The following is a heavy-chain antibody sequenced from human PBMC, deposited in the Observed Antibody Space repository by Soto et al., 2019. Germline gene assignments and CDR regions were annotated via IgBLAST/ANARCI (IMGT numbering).Heavy chain of an antibody. CDR1: GGSISTYY. V-gene: IGHV4-4*07. D-gene: IGHD3-22*01. Sequence: SETLSLTCTVSGGSISTYYWSWIRQAAGKGLERIGRIYPSGSTNYNPSLKSRVTMSVDTSKNLFSLKLSSMTAADTAVYYCARAAADDSSGYIGNDWFDPWGQGTPVTVS. CDR2: IYPSGST. CDR3: ARAAADDSSGYIGNDWFDP. J-gene: IGHJ5*02.